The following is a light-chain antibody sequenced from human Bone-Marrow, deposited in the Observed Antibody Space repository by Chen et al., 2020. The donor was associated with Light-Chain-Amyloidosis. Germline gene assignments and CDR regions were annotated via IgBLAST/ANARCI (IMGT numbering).Light chain of an antibody. Sequence: SYVLTQPPSVSAAPGQTATIARGGNNIGSTSVRWYQQTPGQAPLLVVYADSDRPSGIPERLSGSNSGNTATLTISRVEAGDEADYYCQVWDRSSDRPVFGGGTKLTVL. J-gene: IGLJ3*02. CDR1: NIGSTS. CDR2: ADS. V-gene: IGLV3-21*02. CDR3: QVWDRSSDRPV.